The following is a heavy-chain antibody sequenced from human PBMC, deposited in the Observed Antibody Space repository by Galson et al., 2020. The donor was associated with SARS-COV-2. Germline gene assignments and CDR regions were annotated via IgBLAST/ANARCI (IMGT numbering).Heavy chain of an antibody. CDR1: GFTFSSYG. D-gene: IGHD3-22*01. CDR2: IWYDGSNK. V-gene: IGHV3-33*01. Sequence: GGSLSLSCAASGFTFSSYGMHWVRQAPGKGLEWVADIWYDGSNKYYADSVKGRFTISRDNSKNTLYLQMNSLRAEDTAVYYCARDSYYYDSSGYYYNPYYYYGMDVWGQGTTVTVSS. J-gene: IGHJ6*02. CDR3: ARDSYYYDSSGYYYNPYYYYGMDV.